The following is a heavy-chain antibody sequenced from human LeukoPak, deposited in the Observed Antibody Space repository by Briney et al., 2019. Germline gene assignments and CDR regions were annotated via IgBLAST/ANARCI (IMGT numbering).Heavy chain of an antibody. D-gene: IGHD1-1*01. CDR2: IYSGGST. CDR1: GFTVSSNY. Sequence: TGGSLRLSCAASGFTVSSNYMSWVRQAPGKGLEWVSVIYSGGSTYYADSVKGRFTISRDNSKNTLYLQMNSLRAEDTAVYYCARDRSGTFDIWGQGTMVTVSS. CDR3: ARDRSGTFDI. V-gene: IGHV3-53*01. J-gene: IGHJ3*02.